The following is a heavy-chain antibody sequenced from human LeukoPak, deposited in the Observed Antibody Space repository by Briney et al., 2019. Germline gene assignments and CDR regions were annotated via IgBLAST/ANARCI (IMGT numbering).Heavy chain of an antibody. CDR1: GYIFTAYY. CDR2: INPNSSGT. J-gene: IGHJ3*02. CDR3: ARPQDHGGNVENFDI. Sequence: ASVKVSCKASGYIFTAYYIHWVRQAPGQGLEWMGWINPNSSGTNYALKFRGRVTMTRDTSISTASMELSRLISDDTAVYYCARPQDHGGNVENFDIWGQGTMVTVSS. V-gene: IGHV1-2*02. D-gene: IGHD4-23*01.